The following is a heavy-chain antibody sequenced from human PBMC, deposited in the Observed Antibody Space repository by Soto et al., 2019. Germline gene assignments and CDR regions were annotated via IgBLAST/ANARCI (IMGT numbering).Heavy chain of an antibody. CDR2: IYYSGST. D-gene: IGHD3-22*01. CDR1: GGSISSYY. Sequence: SETLSLTCTVSGGSISSYYWSWIRQPPGKGLEWIGYIYYSGSTNYNPSLKSRVTISVDTSKNQFSLKLSSVTAADTAVYYCARRSSGYGAFDIWGQGTMVTVSS. CDR3: ARRSSGYGAFDI. V-gene: IGHV4-59*08. J-gene: IGHJ3*02.